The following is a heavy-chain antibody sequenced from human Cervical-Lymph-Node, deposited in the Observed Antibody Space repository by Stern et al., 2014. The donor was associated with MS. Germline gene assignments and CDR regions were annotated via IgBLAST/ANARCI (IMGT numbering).Heavy chain of an antibody. CDR2: LIPFFGAT. Sequence: QEQLGQSGSEVKKPGSSVKVSCKASGDTFSNYALSWVRQATGQGLECVGGLIPFFGATRYGEKVTGKVTISQEECTGTAIKWLTGLTSEDTAVYFCALRRSYYVYWGQGTLVTVSS. J-gene: IGHJ4*02. D-gene: IGHD3-10*01. V-gene: IGHV1-69*01. CDR3: ALRRSYYVY. CDR1: GDTFSNYA.